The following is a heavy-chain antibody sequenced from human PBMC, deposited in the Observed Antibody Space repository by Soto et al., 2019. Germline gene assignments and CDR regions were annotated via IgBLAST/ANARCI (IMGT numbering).Heavy chain of an antibody. CDR2: IYYSGST. D-gene: IGHD3-10*01. CDR1: GGSISSSSYY. CDR3: ARRVPADQPDYYGSGSYLH. Sequence: QLQLQESGPGLVKPSETLSLTCTVSGGSISSSSYYWGWIRQPPGKGLEWIGIIYYSGSTYYNPSLKSRVTISVDTSKNQFSLKLSSVTAADTAVYYCARRVPADQPDYYGSGSYLHWGQGTLVTVSS. J-gene: IGHJ4*02. V-gene: IGHV4-39*01.